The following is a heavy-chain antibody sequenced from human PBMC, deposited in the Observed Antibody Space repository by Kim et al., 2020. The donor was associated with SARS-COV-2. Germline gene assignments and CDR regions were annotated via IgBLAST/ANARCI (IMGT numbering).Heavy chain of an antibody. CDR1: GGSISSGGYY. V-gene: IGHV4-31*03. D-gene: IGHD3-10*01. Sequence: SETLSLTCTVSGGSISSGGYYWSWIRQHPGKGLEWIGYIYYSGSTYYNPSLKSRVTISVDTSKNQFSLKLSSVTAADTAVYYCARDPMGVDWIYYYGSGSYFDIWGQGTMVAVSS. J-gene: IGHJ3*02. CDR3: ARDPMGVDWIYYYGSGSYFDI. CDR2: IYYSGST.